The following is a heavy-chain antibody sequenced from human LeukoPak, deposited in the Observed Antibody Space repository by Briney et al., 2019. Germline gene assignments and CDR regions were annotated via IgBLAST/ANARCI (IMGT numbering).Heavy chain of an antibody. V-gene: IGHV4-59*01. Sequence: SETLSLTCTVSGGSISSYYWSWIRQPPGKGLEWIGYIYYSGSTNYNPSLKSRVTISVDTSKNQFSLKLSSVIAADTAVYYCARVNYYYYYMDVWGKGTTVTISS. CDR2: IYYSGST. J-gene: IGHJ6*03. CDR3: ARVNYYYYYMDV. CDR1: GGSISSYY.